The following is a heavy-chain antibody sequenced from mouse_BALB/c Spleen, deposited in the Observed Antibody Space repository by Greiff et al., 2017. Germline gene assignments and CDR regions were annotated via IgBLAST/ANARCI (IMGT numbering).Heavy chain of an antibody. V-gene: IGHV2-2*02. D-gene: IGHD2-10*02. Sequence: VKLQESGPGLVQPSQSLSITCTVSGFSLTSYGVHWVRQSPGKGLEWLGVIWSGGSTDYNAAFISRLSISKDNSKSQVFFKMNSLQANDTAIYYCARGGYGNLLDYWGQGTTLTVSS. CDR2: IWSGGST. CDR3: ARGGYGNLLDY. J-gene: IGHJ2*01. CDR1: GFSLTSYG.